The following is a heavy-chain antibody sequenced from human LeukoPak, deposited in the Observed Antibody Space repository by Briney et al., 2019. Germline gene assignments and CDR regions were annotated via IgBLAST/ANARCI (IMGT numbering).Heavy chain of an antibody. D-gene: IGHD3-9*01. CDR2: IYYSGST. J-gene: IGHJ4*02. CDR3: ARGRPQPYRYFDWLLEPPDY. V-gene: IGHV4-59*01. Sequence: SETLSLTCTVSGGSISSYYWSWTRQPPGKGLEWIGYIYYSGSTNYNPSLKSRVTISVDTSKNQFSLKLSSVTAADTAVYYCARGRPQPYRYFDWLLEPPDYWGQGTLVTVSS. CDR1: GGSISSYY.